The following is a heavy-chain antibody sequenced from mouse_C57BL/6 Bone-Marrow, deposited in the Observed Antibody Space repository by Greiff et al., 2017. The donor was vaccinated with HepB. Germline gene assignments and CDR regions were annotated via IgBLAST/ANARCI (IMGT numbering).Heavy chain of an antibody. D-gene: IGHD2-4*01. Sequence: QVQLQQSGAELARPGASVKLSCKASGYTFTSYWMHWVKQRPGQGLEWIGMIHPNSGSTNYNEKFKSKATLTVDKSSSTAYMQLSSLTSEDSAVYYCAREMITARAYWGQGTLVTVSA. CDR1: GYTFTSYW. CDR2: IHPNSGST. CDR3: AREMITARAY. V-gene: IGHV1-64*01. J-gene: IGHJ3*01.